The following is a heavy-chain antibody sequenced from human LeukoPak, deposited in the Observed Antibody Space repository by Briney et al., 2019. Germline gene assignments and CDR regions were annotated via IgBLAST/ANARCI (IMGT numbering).Heavy chain of an antibody. J-gene: IGHJ4*02. CDR3: ASEPAAHTPDY. CDR2: INHSGST. Sequence: SETLSLTCAVYGGSFSGYYWSWLRQPPGKGLEWIGEINHSGSTNYNPSLKSRVTISVDTSKNQFSLKLSSVTAADTAVYYCASEPAAHTPDYWGQGTLVTVSS. V-gene: IGHV4-34*01. D-gene: IGHD2-2*01. CDR1: GGSFSGYY.